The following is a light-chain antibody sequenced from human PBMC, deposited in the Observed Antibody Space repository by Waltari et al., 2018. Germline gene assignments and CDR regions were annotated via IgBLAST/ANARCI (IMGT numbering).Light chain of an antibody. V-gene: IGKV3-15*01. Sequence: EIVMTQSPATLSVSPGERATLSCRASESISISVAWYQQKPGQAARLLIFRASTRATGIPARFSGSGSGTEFTLTISSLQSEDFAVYYCQQYNDWPLTFGGGTKVEIK. J-gene: IGKJ4*01. CDR3: QQYNDWPLT. CDR1: ESISIS. CDR2: RAS.